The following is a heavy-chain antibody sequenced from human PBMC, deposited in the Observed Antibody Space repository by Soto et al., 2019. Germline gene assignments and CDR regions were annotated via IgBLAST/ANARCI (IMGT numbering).Heavy chain of an antibody. Sequence: QITLKESGPTLVKPTQTLTLTCIFSGFSLSADGVGVGWIRQPPGKALEWLALIYWDDDTRYRPSLKSRLTITKDTSKNHLVLTMTNMDPVDTGTYYCAHAYGGTSWPNDAFDVWGQGTVVTVSS. D-gene: IGHD2-2*01. J-gene: IGHJ3*01. CDR1: GFSLSADGVG. CDR2: IYWDDDT. V-gene: IGHV2-5*02. CDR3: AHAYGGTSWPNDAFDV.